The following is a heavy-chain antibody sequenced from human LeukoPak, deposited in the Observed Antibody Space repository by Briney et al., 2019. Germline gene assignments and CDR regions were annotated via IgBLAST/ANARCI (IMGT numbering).Heavy chain of an antibody. CDR1: GFTFDGYA. CDR2: ISGHGGST. D-gene: IGHD5-18*01. CDR3: AKDMGGYSYVAEY. Sequence: GGSLRLSCAASGFTFDGYAMHWVRQAPGKGLEWVSLISGHGGSTFYADSVKGRFTISRVNSRNSLYLQMNSLRTEDTAFYYCAKDMGGYSYVAEYWGPGTLVTVSS. J-gene: IGHJ4*02. V-gene: IGHV3-43*02.